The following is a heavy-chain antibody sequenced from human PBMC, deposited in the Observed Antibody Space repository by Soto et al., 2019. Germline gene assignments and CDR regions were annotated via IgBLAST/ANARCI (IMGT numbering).Heavy chain of an antibody. D-gene: IGHD6-13*01. CDR1: GFTFSSFE. V-gene: IGHV3-48*03. J-gene: IGHJ5*02. Sequence: GGSLRLSCVGSGFTFSSFEMNWVRQTPGKGLEWLSYIGRSGETIYYADSVKGRFTISRDNAKSSLFLQMNGLRDEDTALYYCARRYSSSWSGFDPWGQGTLVTVSS. CDR2: IGRSGETI. CDR3: ARRYSSSWSGFDP.